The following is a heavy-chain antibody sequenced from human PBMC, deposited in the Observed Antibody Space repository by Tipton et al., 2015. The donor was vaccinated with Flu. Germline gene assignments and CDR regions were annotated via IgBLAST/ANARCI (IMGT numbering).Heavy chain of an antibody. CDR3: AKVIPELVAGLDY. D-gene: IGHD6-19*01. J-gene: IGHJ4*02. V-gene: IGHV3-23*01. Sequence: AVPGFTFSRYGMSWVRQAPGKGLEWVSGFSASARTTYFADSVKGRFTISRDNFKNTLYLQMNSVRAEDTAVYYCAKVIPELVAGLDYWGQGTLVTVSS. CDR2: FSASARTT. CDR1: GFTFSRYG.